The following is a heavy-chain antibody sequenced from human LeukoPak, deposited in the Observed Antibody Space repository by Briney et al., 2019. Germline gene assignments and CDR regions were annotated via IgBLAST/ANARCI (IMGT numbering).Heavy chain of an antibody. V-gene: IGHV4-59*08. CDR2: IYYSGST. D-gene: IGHD4-11*01. CDR3: ARRDDYTKWFDP. Sequence: SETLSLTCTVSGDSINKYFWSWIRQPPGKGLEWIGFIYYSGSTYYNPSLKSRVTISVDRSKNQFSLKLTSMTAADTAVYYCARRDDYTKWFDPWGQGALVTVSS. J-gene: IGHJ5*02. CDR1: GDSINKYF.